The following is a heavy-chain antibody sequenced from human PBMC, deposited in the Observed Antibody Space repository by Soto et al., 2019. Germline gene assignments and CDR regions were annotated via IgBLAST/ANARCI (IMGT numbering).Heavy chain of an antibody. CDR2: ISTTSSYM. Sequence: QVVESGGGLVKPGGSLRLSCSASGFPFISYSMSWVRQAPGRGLQWVSSISTTSSYMSYAESVRGRFTISRDNAKNSLFLQMNSLRAEDTAVYYCARGVAAAYYYYAMDDWGQGTTVTVSS. V-gene: IGHV3-21*01. J-gene: IGHJ6*02. CDR1: GFPFISYS. D-gene: IGHD6-13*01. CDR3: ARGVAAAYYYYAMDD.